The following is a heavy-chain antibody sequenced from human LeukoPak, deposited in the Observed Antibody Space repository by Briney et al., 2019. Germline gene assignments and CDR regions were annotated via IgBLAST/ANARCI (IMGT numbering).Heavy chain of an antibody. CDR2: IAFDGDNK. CDR1: GFTFSHYA. D-gene: IGHD6-13*01. CDR3: ARTPGHSSSWYSDF. J-gene: IGHJ4*02. V-gene: IGHV3-30*14. Sequence: GGSLRLSCAASGFTFSHYAMHWVRQAPGKGLGWVAIIAFDGDNKYYADSVKGRFTISRDSSKNTLSLQMNSLRAEDTAVYYCARTPGHSSSWYSDFWGQGTLVTVSS.